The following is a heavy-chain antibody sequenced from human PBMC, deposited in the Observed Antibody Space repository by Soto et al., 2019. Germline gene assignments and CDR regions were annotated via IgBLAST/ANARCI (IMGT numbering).Heavy chain of an antibody. D-gene: IGHD3-9*01. CDR1: GYTFTSYY. Sequence: ASVKVSCKASGYTFTSYYMHWVRQAPGQGLEWMGIINPSGGSTSYAQKFQGRVTMTRDTSTSTVYMELSSLRSEDTAVYYCARDSVLRYFDWLSDYYSGMDVWGQGTTVTVSS. J-gene: IGHJ6*02. V-gene: IGHV1-46*01. CDR3: ARDSVLRYFDWLSDYYSGMDV. CDR2: INPSGGST.